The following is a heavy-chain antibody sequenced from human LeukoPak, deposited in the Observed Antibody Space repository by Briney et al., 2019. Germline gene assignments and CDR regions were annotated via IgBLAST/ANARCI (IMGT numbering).Heavy chain of an antibody. Sequence: SGGSLRLSCVVSGFGFSDSYMTWIRQTPGKGLEWLAYISGSGSDIYYADSVEGRFTISRDNAKNSLYLQMNSLRPDDTALYYCSTDPRLLIYWGHGTLVTVSS. CDR1: GFGFSDSY. CDR3: STDPRLLIY. CDR2: ISGSGSDI. D-gene: IGHD2-8*01. V-gene: IGHV3-11*01. J-gene: IGHJ4*01.